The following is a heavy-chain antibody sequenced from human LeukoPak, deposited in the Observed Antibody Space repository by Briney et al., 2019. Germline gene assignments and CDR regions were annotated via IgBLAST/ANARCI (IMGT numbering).Heavy chain of an antibody. V-gene: IGHV4-34*01. Sequence: PSETLSLTCAVYGGSFSGYYWSWIRQPPRKGLEWIGEINHSGSTNYNPSLKSRVTISVDTSKNQCSLKLSSVTAADTAVYYCASTRGVDDAFDIWGQGTMVTVSS. CDR2: INHSGST. J-gene: IGHJ3*02. D-gene: IGHD3-10*01. CDR3: ASTRGVDDAFDI. CDR1: GGSFSGYY.